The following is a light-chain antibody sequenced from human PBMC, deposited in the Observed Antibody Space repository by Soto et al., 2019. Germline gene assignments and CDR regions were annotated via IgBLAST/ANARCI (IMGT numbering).Light chain of an antibody. Sequence: EIVLTQSPGTLSLSPGERATLSCRASQSVSRSYLAWYQQKPGQAPSLLIYGASSRATGIPDRFSGSGSGTEFTLTISRLEPEDFAVYYCQQYGSSPLLTFGGGTKVEIK. CDR3: QQYGSSPLLT. CDR2: GAS. J-gene: IGKJ4*01. V-gene: IGKV3-20*01. CDR1: QSVSRSY.